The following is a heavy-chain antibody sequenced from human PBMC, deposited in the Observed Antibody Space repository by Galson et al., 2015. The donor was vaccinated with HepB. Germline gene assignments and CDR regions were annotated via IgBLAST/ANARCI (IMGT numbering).Heavy chain of an antibody. CDR1: GFSFSRYG. CDR3: VKEHYYEGSGQIWFDP. V-gene: IGHV3-64D*06. D-gene: IGHD3-22*01. J-gene: IGHJ5*02. Sequence: SLRLSCAASGFSFSRYGMHWVRQAPGKGLEYVSTISSNGGSSYYADSVKDRFTISRDNSKNLLYLEMSSLRAEDTAVYYCVKEHYYEGSGQIWFDPWGQGTLVTVSS. CDR2: ISSNGGSS.